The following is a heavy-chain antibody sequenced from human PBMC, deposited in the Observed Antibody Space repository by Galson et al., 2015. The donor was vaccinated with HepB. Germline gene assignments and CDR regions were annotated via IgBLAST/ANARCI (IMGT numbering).Heavy chain of an antibody. CDR2: IDPSDSYT. CDR1: GYIFTSYY. CDR3: ARTSWREQIDY. Sequence: QSGAEVKKPGESLRISCMGSGYIFTSYYVSWVRQMPGKGLEWMGRIDPSDSYTRYSPSFQGHVTISADKSISTAYLQWSSLTASDTAMYYCARTSWREQIDYWGLGTLVTVSS. J-gene: IGHJ4*02. V-gene: IGHV5-10-1*01. D-gene: IGHD6-13*01.